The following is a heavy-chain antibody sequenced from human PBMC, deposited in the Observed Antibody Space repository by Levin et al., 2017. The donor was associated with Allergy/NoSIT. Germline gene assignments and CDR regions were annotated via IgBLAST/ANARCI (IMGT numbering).Heavy chain of an antibody. CDR2: ITHTGRT. CDR1: GASISIFY. V-gene: IGHV4-59*01. J-gene: IGHJ3*01. Sequence: SETLSLTCNLSGASISIFYLNWIRQIPGKGLEWLGYITHTGRTNYNPSLNSRLTFSLDTSTNQFSLQLASMTAADTALYYCARDTGGFAFDLWGQGTLVTVSS. D-gene: IGHD1-1*01. CDR3: ARDTGGFAFDL.